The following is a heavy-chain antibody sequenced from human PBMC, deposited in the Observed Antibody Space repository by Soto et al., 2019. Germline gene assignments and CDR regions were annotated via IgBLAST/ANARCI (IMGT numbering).Heavy chain of an antibody. CDR1: GFTFSSYS. V-gene: IGHV3-48*01. Sequence: GGSLRLSCAASGFTFSSYSMNWVRQAPGKGLEWVSSISSSGRIIYYADSVKGRFTISRDNAKNSLYLQMNSLRADDTAVYFCGRAYGDYVTEDYCGQGTLVTVSS. CDR3: GRAYGDYVTEDY. CDR2: ISSSGRII. J-gene: IGHJ4*02. D-gene: IGHD4-17*01.